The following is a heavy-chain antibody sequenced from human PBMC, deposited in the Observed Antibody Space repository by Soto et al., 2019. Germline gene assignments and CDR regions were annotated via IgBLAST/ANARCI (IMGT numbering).Heavy chain of an antibody. CDR3: ARDQHDFWSGWSVVSAFDI. CDR1: GDSVSSNSAA. V-gene: IGHV6-1*01. J-gene: IGHJ3*02. CDR2: TYYRSKWYN. D-gene: IGHD3-3*01. Sequence: QTLSLTCAISGDSVSSNSAAWNWIRQSPSRGLEWLGRTYYRSKWYNDYAVSVKSRITINPDTSKNQFSLQLNSVTPEDTAVYYCARDQHDFWSGWSVVSAFDIWGQGTMVTVSS.